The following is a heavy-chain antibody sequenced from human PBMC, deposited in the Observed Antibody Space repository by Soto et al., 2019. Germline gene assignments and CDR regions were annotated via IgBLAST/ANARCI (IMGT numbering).Heavy chain of an antibody. V-gene: IGHV1-18*04. CDR2: ISAYNGNT. CDR1: GYTFTSYG. J-gene: IGHJ6*02. D-gene: IGHD2-2*01. Sequence: ASVKVSCKASGYTFTSYGISWVRQAPGQGLEWMGWISAYNGNTNYAQKLQGRVTMTTDTSTSTAYMELRSLRSDDTAVYYCARVVVPQHYYYGMDVWGQGTTVTVSS. CDR3: ARVVVPQHYYYGMDV.